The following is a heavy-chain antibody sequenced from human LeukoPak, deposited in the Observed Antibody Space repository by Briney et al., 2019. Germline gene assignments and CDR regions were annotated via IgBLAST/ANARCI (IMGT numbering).Heavy chain of an antibody. D-gene: IGHD6-13*01. CDR2: IRGDGV. CDR3: AKSRVEVAGTGGFDT. CDR1: GFTFAIYH. J-gene: IGHJ3*02. V-gene: IGHV3-23*01. Sequence: GGSLRLSCTASGFTFAIYHMSWVRQAPGKGLEWVATIRGDGVYYADSVKGRFTISRDDSKNTVYVQMNSLRAEDTAVYCCAKSRVEVAGTGGFDTWGQGTLVAVSS.